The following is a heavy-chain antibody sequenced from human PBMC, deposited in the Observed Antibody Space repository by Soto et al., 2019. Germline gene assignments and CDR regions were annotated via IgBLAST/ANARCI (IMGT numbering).Heavy chain of an antibody. CDR2: MNPNSANT. J-gene: IGHJ4*02. Sequence: ASVKVSCKASGYTFSNYDISWVRQATGQGLEWMGWMNPNSANTGYAQKFQGRVTMTRDTSITTAYMELSSLISEDTAVYYCARAIRDQLLSENWGQGTPVTVSS. D-gene: IGHD1-26*01. V-gene: IGHV1-8*01. CDR1: GYTFSNYD. CDR3: ARAIRDQLLSEN.